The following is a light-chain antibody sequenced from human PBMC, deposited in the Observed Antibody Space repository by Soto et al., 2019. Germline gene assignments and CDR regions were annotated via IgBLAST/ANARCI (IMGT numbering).Light chain of an antibody. CDR1: QSLLHSNGYNY. CDR2: LGS. Sequence: DILITQSPLSLPVTPGEPASISCRSSQSLLHSNGYNYLDWYLRKPGQSPQLLIYLGSNRASGVPDRFSGSGSGTDFTLKISRVEAEDVGVYYCMQPLQSWTFGQGTKVDIK. J-gene: IGKJ1*01. CDR3: MQPLQSWT. V-gene: IGKV2-28*01.